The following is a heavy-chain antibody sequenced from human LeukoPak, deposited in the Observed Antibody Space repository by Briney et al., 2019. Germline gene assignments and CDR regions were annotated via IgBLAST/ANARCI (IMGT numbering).Heavy chain of an antibody. J-gene: IGHJ4*02. D-gene: IGHD5-12*01. CDR3: AKDAYSGYDYSGYFDY. CDR1: GFTFNDYA. Sequence: RSLRLSCAASGFTFNDYAMHWVRQAPGKGLEWVSGISWNSDSIAYAGSVKGRFTISRDNAKNSLYLHMNSLRAEDTALYYCAKDAYSGYDYSGYFDYWGQGTLVTVSS. V-gene: IGHV3-9*01. CDR2: ISWNSDSI.